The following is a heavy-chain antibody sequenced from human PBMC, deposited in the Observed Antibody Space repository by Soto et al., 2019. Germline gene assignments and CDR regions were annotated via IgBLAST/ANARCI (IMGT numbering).Heavy chain of an antibody. D-gene: IGHD6-13*01. CDR2: MNPNSGNT. CDR1: GYTFTSYD. CDR3: ARTRPKMRIAEAGYDY. J-gene: IGHJ4*02. Sequence: QVQLVQSGAEVKKPGASVKVSWKASGYTFTSYDINWVRQATGQGLEWMGWMNPNSGNTGYAQKFQGRVTMTRNTSISTAYMELSSLRSEDTAVYYCARTRPKMRIAEAGYDYWGQGTLVTVSS. V-gene: IGHV1-8*01.